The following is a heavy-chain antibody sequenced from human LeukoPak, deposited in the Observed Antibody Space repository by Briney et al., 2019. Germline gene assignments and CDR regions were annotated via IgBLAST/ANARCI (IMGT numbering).Heavy chain of an antibody. D-gene: IGHD4-17*01. CDR1: GFTFSDYY. V-gene: IGHV3-11*04. CDR2: ISSSGSMI. CDR3: ARDEYIHGDLTNFDS. J-gene: IGHJ4*02. Sequence: GRSLRLSCAASGFTFSDYYMSWIRQAPGKGLEWVSYISSSGSMISDADSVKGRFTISRDNAKKSLYLQMSSLRAEDTAVYYCARDEYIHGDLTNFDSWGQGTLVTVSS.